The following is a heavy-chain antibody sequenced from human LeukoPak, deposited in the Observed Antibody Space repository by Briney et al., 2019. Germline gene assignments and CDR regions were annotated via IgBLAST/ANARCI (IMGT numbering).Heavy chain of an antibody. V-gene: IGHV3-21*01. CDR2: ISSSSSYI. J-gene: IGHJ4*02. CDR1: GFTFSSYS. Sequence: PGGSLRLSCAASGFTFSSYSMNWVRQAPGQGLEWVSSISSSSSYIYYADSVKGRFTISRDNAKNSLYLQMNSLRAEDTAVYYCARVSGTTRHFDYWGQGTLVTVSS. CDR3: ARVSGTTRHFDY. D-gene: IGHD1-14*01.